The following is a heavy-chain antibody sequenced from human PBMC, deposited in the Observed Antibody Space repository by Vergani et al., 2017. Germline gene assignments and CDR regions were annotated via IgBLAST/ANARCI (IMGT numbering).Heavy chain of an antibody. CDR2: ISGSGGST. D-gene: IGHD2-2*02. CDR3: AVYRRGNYYYYYMDV. J-gene: IGHJ6*03. V-gene: IGHV3-23*01. CDR1: GFTFSSYA. Sequence: EVQLLESGGGLVQPGGSLRLSCAASGFTFSSYAMSWVRQAPGKGREWVAAISGSGGSTYYADSVKCRFTIARDNSKNTLYLQMNSLRAEDTAVYYCAVYRRGNYYYYYMDVWGKGTTVTVSS.